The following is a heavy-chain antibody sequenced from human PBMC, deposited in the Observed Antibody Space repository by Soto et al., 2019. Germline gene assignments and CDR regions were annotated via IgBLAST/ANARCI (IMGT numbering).Heavy chain of an antibody. D-gene: IGHD3-22*01. CDR2: INPNSGGT. CDR1: GYTFTGYY. V-gene: IGHV1-2*02. J-gene: IGHJ4*02. Sequence: ASVKVSCKASGYTFTGYYMHWVRQAPGQGLEWMGWINPNSGGTNYAQKFQGRVTMTRDTSISTAYMELSRLRSDDTAVYYCAREEITKIVVVITGFDYWGQGTLVTVSS. CDR3: AREEITKIVVVITGFDY.